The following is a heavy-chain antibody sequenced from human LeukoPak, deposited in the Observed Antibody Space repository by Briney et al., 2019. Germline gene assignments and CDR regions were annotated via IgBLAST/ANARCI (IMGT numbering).Heavy chain of an antibody. CDR3: AKSTVGLAMVRGVLFDY. V-gene: IGHV3-30-3*02. J-gene: IGHJ4*02. Sequence: GGSLRLSCAASGFTFSSYAMHWVRQAPGKGLEWVAVISYDGSNKYYADSVKGRFTISRDNSKNTLYLQMNSLRAEDTAVYYCAKSTVGLAMVRGVLFDYWGQGILVTVSS. D-gene: IGHD3-10*01. CDR2: ISYDGSNK. CDR1: GFTFSSYA.